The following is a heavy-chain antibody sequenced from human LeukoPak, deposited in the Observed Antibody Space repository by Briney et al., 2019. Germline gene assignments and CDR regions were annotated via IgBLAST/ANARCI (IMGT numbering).Heavy chain of an antibody. D-gene: IGHD6-19*01. Sequence: GGSLRLSCAASGFTFLTYAMSWVRQAPGKGLQWVSVIRDSGASTYYADSMKGRFTISRDNSKNTLYLQMNSLRAEDTAVYYCAKAGRSGWYPGWPFDIWGQGTMVTVSS. J-gene: IGHJ3*02. V-gene: IGHV3-23*01. CDR3: AKAGRSGWYPGWPFDI. CDR2: IRDSGAST. CDR1: GFTFLTYA.